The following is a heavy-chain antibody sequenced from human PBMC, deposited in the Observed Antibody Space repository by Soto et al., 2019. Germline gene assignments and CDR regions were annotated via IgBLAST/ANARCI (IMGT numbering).Heavy chain of an antibody. D-gene: IGHD6-13*01. Sequence: SETLSLTCTVSCGSISSYYWSWIRQPAGKGLEWIGCIYTSGSTNYNPSLKSRVTMSVDTSKNQFSLKLSSVTAADTAVYYCARDDGIAAAGTCSIFFDYWGQGTLVTVSS. J-gene: IGHJ4*02. V-gene: IGHV4-4*07. CDR2: IYTSGST. CDR3: ARDDGIAAAGTCSIFFDY. CDR1: CGSISSYY.